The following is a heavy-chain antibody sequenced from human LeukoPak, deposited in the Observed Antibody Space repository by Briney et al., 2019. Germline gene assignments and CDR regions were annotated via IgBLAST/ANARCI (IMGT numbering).Heavy chain of an antibody. CDR2: VSGGGGGT. J-gene: IGHJ4*02. CDR3: LRSFPAAAAYYFDY. V-gene: IGHV3-23*01. D-gene: IGHD6-13*01. CDR1: GFTFSSYA. Sequence: GGSLRLSSAASGFTFSSYAMTRVRQAPGKGLEWVSAVSGGGGGTYYADSVKGRFTISRDNDKNTLYLQMNSLRAEDTDVYYCLRSFPAAAAYYFDYWGQGTLVTVSS.